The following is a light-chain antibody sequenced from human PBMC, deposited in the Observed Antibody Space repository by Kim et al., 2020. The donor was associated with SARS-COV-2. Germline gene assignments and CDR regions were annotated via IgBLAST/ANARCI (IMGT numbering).Light chain of an antibody. Sequence: SYELTQPPSVSVSPGQTASITCAGDKLGEKYACWYQQKPGQSPVLVIYQDTKRPSGIPERFSGSNYGNTATLTISGTQAMDEADYYCQTWDSITVVFGGG. CDR1: KLGEKY. CDR3: QTWDSITVV. J-gene: IGLJ2*01. V-gene: IGLV3-1*01. CDR2: QDT.